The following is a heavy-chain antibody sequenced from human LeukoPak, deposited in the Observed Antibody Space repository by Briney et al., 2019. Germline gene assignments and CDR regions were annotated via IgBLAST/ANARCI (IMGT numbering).Heavy chain of an antibody. CDR2: IYYSGST. CDR3: ARFSVYGSGSFFDY. CDR1: GGSISSYY. D-gene: IGHD3-10*01. Sequence: QSSETLSLTCTVSGGSISSYYWSWIRQPPGKGLEWIGYIYYSGSTNYNPSLKSRVTISVDTSKNQFSLKLSSVTAADTAVYYCARFSVYGSGSFFDYWGQGTLVTVSS. J-gene: IGHJ4*02. V-gene: IGHV4-59*01.